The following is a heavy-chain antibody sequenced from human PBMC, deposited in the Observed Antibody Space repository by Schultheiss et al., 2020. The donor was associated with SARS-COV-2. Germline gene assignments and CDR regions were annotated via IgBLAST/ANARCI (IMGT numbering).Heavy chain of an antibody. CDR1: GFTFSSYA. CDR2: ISGSGGST. J-gene: IGHJ5*02. Sequence: GGSLRLSCAASGFTFSSYAMTWVRQAPGKGLEWVSAISGSGGSTYYADSVKGRFTISRDNSKNTLYLQMNSLRAEDTAVYYCARDPDYSNWFDPWGQGTLVTVSS. CDR3: ARDPDYSNWFDP. D-gene: IGHD4-11*01. V-gene: IGHV3-23*01.